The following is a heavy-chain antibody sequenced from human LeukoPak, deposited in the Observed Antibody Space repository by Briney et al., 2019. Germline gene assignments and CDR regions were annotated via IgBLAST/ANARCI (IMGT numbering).Heavy chain of an antibody. V-gene: IGHV4-34*01. D-gene: IGHD3-22*01. Sequence: SETLSLTCSVNGGSLGAYYWLWIRQPPGKGLEWIGDINVAGGIKSNPSLKSRVTISVDTSKNQFSLKLSSVTAADTAVYYCASGEYFRRYYYDSSGYWAYWGQGTLVTVSS. CDR1: GGSLGAYY. J-gene: IGHJ4*02. CDR3: ASGEYFRRYYYDSSGYWAY. CDR2: INVAGGI.